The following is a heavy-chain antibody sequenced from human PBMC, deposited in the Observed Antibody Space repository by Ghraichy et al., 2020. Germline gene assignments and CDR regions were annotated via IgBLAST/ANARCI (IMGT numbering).Heavy chain of an antibody. CDR1: GGSISSYY. CDR2: IYYSGST. CDR3: ATTIPVYNWFDP. D-gene: IGHD3-3*01. V-gene: IGHV4-59*08. J-gene: IGHJ5*02. Sequence: GSLSLTCTVSGGSISSYYWSWIRQPPGKGLEWIGYIYYSGSTNYNPSLKSRVTISVDTSKNQFSLKLSSVTAADTAVYYCATTIPVYNWFDPWGQGTLVTVSS.